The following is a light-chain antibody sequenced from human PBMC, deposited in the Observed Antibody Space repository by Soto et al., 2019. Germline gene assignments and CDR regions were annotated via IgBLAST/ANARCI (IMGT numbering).Light chain of an antibody. CDR1: QSISNY. CDR2: DAS. V-gene: IGKV1-12*01. J-gene: IGKJ1*01. Sequence: MSQSASSVCACVGERVTMTCRASQSISNYLAWYQQKPGKAPKLLIYDASNLETGVPSRFSGSGSGTDFTLTIISLEPEDFAVYYCQQHSHWPPWTFGQGTKVDIK. CDR3: QQHSHWPPWT.